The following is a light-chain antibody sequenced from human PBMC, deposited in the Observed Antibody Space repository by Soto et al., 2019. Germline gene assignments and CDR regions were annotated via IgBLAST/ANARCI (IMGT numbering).Light chain of an antibody. CDR1: SSDVGGYNY. J-gene: IGLJ1*01. Sequence: QSALTQPPSASGSPGQSVTISCTGTSSDVGGYNYVSWYQQHPGKAPKLMIYEVSKRPSGVPDRFSGSKSDNTASLTVSGLLAEDEADYYCSSYAGSNNFVFGTGTKLTVL. CDR2: EVS. V-gene: IGLV2-8*01. CDR3: SSYAGSNNFV.